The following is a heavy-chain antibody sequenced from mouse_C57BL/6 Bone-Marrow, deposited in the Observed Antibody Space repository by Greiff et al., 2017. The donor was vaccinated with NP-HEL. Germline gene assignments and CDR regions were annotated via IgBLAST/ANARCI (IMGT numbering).Heavy chain of an antibody. CDR2: IYPSDSET. D-gene: IGHD2-2*01. J-gene: IGHJ2*01. CDR3: ARGKAMVTTGDFDY. CDR1: GYTFTSYW. V-gene: IGHV1-61*01. Sequence: VQLQQPGAELVRPGSSVKLSCKASGYTFTSYWMDWVKQRPGQGLEWIGNIYPSDSETHYNQKFKDKATLTVDKSSSTAYMQLSSLTSEDSAVDYCARGKAMVTTGDFDYWGQGTTLTVSS.